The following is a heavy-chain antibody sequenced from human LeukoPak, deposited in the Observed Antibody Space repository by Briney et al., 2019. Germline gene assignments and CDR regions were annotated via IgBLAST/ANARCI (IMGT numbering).Heavy chain of an antibody. J-gene: IGHJ4*02. CDR2: INPDSGGT. V-gene: IGHV1-2*02. CDR3: ARGGWVRGVITRTGLDY. CDR1: GGTFSSYA. D-gene: IGHD3-10*01. Sequence: ASVKVSCKASGGTFSSYAISWVRQAPGQGLEWMGWINPDSGGTNYAQKFQGRVTMTRDTSISTVYMELSRLRSDDTAVYYCARGGWVRGVITRTGLDYWGQGTLVTVSS.